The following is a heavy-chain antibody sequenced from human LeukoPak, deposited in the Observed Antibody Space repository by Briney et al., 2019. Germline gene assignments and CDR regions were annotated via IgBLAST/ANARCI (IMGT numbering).Heavy chain of an antibody. CDR3: AREYSSSWSLDYFDY. CDR1: GFTSSSYS. V-gene: IGHV3-21*01. CDR2: ISSSSSYI. D-gene: IGHD6-13*01. J-gene: IGHJ4*02. Sequence: GGSLRLSCAASGFTSSSYSMNWVRQAPGKGLEWVSSISSSSSYIYYADSVKGRFTISRDNAKNSLYLQMNSLRAEDTAVYYCAREYSSSWSLDYFDYWGQGTLVTASS.